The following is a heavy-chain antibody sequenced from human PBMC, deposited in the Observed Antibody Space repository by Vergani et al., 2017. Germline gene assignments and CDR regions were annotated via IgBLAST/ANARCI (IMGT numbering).Heavy chain of an antibody. Sequence: QVQLQQWGAGLLKPSETLSLTCAVYGGSFSGYYWSWSREPPGKGLGWFGEINTSGSTNYNPSLKGRVTISVDTSKNQFSRKLSSVTAADTAGYSCARCRGGVVPAAIRSSGLYLDYWGQGTLVTVSS. D-gene: IGHD2-2*02. V-gene: IGHV4-34*01. CDR1: GGSFSGYY. J-gene: IGHJ4*02. CDR3: ARCRGGVVPAAIRSSGLYLDY. CDR2: INTSGST.